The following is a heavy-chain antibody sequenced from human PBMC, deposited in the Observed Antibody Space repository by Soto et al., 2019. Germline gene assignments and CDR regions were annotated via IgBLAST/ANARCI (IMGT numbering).Heavy chain of an antibody. V-gene: IGHV4-59*01. CDR1: GGSISSYY. Sequence: SETLSLTCTVSGGSISSYYWSWIRQPPGKGLEWIGYIYYSGSTNYNPSLKSRVTISVDTSKNQFSLKLSSVTAADTAVYYCARSWDIVATGYWFDPWGQGTLVTVSS. CDR3: ARSWDIVATGYWFDP. D-gene: IGHD5-12*01. J-gene: IGHJ5*02. CDR2: IYYSGST.